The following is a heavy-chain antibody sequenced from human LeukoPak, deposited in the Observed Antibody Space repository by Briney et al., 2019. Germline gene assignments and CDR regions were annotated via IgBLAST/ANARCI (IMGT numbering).Heavy chain of an antibody. J-gene: IGHJ6*02. V-gene: IGHV3-9*01. D-gene: IGHD5/OR15-5a*01. CDR3: AKDYIVSRGMDA. CDR1: GFTFDDYA. CDR2: ISWNSGSI. Sequence: GRSLRLSCAASGFTFDDYAMHWVRQAPGKGLEWVSGISWNSGSIGYADSVKGRFTISRDNAKNSLYLQMNSLRAEDTALYYCAKDYIVSRGMDAWGQGTTVTVSS.